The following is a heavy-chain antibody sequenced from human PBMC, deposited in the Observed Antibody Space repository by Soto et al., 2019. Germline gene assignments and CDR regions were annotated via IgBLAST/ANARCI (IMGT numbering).Heavy chain of an antibody. J-gene: IGHJ6*02. Sequence: EVQLVESGGGLVQPGGSLRLSCAASGFTFSSYSMNWVRQAPGKGLEWVSYIISSSSTIYYAYSVKGRFTISRDNAKNSLYLQMNSLRAEDTAVYYCARDKGGCISTSCYEYYYYGMDVWGQGTTVTVSS. V-gene: IGHV3-48*01. CDR2: IISSSSTI. D-gene: IGHD2-2*01. CDR1: GFTFSSYS. CDR3: ARDKGGCISTSCYEYYYYGMDV.